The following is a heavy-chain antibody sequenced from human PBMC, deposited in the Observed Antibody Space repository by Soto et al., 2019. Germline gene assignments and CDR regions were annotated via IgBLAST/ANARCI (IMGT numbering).Heavy chain of an antibody. CDR1: GGSISSGDYY. CDR2: IYYSGST. V-gene: IGHV4-30-4*01. Sequence: NPSETLSLTCTVSGGSISSGDYYWSWIRQPPGKGLEWIGYIYYSGSTYYNPSLKSRVTISVDTSKNQFSLKLSSVTAADTAVYYCARVGEDYDSSGYYFTDYWGQGTLVTVSS. CDR3: ARVGEDYDSSGYYFTDY. J-gene: IGHJ4*02. D-gene: IGHD3-22*01.